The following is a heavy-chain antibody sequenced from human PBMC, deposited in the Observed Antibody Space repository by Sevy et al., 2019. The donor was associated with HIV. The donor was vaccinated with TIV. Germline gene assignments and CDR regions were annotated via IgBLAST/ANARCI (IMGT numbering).Heavy chain of an antibody. CDR3: AKEVGRWELREFDP. J-gene: IGHJ5*02. D-gene: IGHD1-26*01. V-gene: IGHV3-30*18. CDR1: GFTFSSYG. Sequence: GGSLRLSCAASGFTFSSYGMHWVRQAPGKGLEWVAVISYDGSNKYYADSVKGRFTISRDNSKNTLYLQMNSLRAEDTAVYYCAKEVGRWELREFDPLGQGTLVTVSS. CDR2: ISYDGSNK.